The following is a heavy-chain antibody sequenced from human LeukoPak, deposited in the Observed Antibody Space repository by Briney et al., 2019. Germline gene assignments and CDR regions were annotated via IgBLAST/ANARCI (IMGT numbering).Heavy chain of an antibody. CDR3: ARRTVTTLRYFDY. CDR1: GFTFSSYS. D-gene: IGHD4-17*01. Sequence: GGSLRLSSAASGFTFSSYSMNWVRQAPGEGLEWVSSISSSSSYIYYADSVKGRFTISRDNAKNSLYLQMNSLRAEDTAVYYCARRTVTTLRYFDYWGQGTLVTVSS. CDR2: ISSSSSYI. J-gene: IGHJ4*02. V-gene: IGHV3-21*01.